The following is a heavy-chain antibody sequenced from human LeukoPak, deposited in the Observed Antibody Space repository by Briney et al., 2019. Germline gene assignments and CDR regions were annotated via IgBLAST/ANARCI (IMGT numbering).Heavy chain of an antibody. V-gene: IGHV3-30-3*01. D-gene: IGHD3-22*01. J-gene: IGHJ3*02. Sequence: GESLKISCAASGFTFSSYAMHWVRQAPGKGLEWVAVISYDGSNKYYADSVKGRFTISRDNSKNTLYLQMNSLRAEDTAVYYCARESDYYDSSGYYDAFDIWGQGTMVTVSS. CDR1: GFTFSSYA. CDR2: ISYDGSNK. CDR3: ARESDYYDSSGYYDAFDI.